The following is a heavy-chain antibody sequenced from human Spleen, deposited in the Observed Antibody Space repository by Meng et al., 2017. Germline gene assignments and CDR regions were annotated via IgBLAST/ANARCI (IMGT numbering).Heavy chain of an antibody. D-gene: IGHD4-11*01. CDR1: GGSFSDYY. Sequence: QVQLQRGGAGLLKPSETPPLTCVVSGGSFSDYYWSWIRQPPGKGLEWIGEINHSGSTNYNPSLESRATISVDTSQNNLSLKLSSVTAADSAVYYCARGPTTMAHDFDYWGQGTLVTVSS. V-gene: IGHV4-34*01. CDR2: INHSGST. CDR3: ARGPTTMAHDFDY. J-gene: IGHJ4*02.